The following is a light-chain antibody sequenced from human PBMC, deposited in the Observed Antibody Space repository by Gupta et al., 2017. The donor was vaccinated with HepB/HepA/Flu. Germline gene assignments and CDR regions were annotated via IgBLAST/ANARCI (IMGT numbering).Light chain of an antibody. CDR3: NSRDSSGNHRVV. CDR2: GKN. CDR1: SLRSYY. V-gene: IGLV3-19*01. J-gene: IGLJ2*01. Sequence: SSELTQDPAVSLALGQTVRITCHGDSLRSYYASWYQQKPGQAPVLVIYGKNNRPSGIPDRFSGSSSGNTASLTITGAQAEDEADYYCNSRDSSGNHRVVFGGGTKLTVL.